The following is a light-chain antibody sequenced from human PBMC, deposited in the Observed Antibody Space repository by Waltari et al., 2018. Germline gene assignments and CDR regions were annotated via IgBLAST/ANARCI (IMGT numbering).Light chain of an antibody. J-gene: IGLJ3*02. CDR2: VNSDGSH. Sequence: QLVLTQSPSASASLGASVKLTCTLSSGHSSNIIAWLQQQPGKGTRYLMKVNSDGSHRKGDDIPDRFSGSSSGAERYLTISSLQSEDEADYDCETGGHGTWVFGGGTKLTVL. V-gene: IGLV4-69*01. CDR1: SGHSSNI. CDR3: ETGGHGTWV.